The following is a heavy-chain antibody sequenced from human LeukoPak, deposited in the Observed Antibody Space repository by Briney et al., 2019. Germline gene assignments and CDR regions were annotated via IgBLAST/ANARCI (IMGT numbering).Heavy chain of an antibody. D-gene: IGHD5-18*01. CDR3: ARGRSRKYSYGLTFDY. CDR1: GFTFSDYY. Sequence: GGSLRLSCAASGFTFSDYYMSWIRQAPGKGLEWVSYISSSGSTIYYADSVKGRFTISRDNAKNSLYLQMNSLRAEDTAVYYCARGRSRKYSYGLTFDYWGQGTLVTVSS. V-gene: IGHV3-11*01. J-gene: IGHJ4*02. CDR2: ISSSGSTI.